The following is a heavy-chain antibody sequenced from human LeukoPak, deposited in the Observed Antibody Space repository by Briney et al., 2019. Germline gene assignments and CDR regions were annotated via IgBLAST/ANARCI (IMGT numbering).Heavy chain of an antibody. Sequence: GGSLRLSCAASGFTFSSYAMSWVRQTPGKGLEWVSAITSSSSGGITYYADSVKGRFTISRDNSKNSLYLQMNSLRAEDTALYYCAKITIFGVALGAFDIWGQGTMVTVSS. CDR2: ITSSSSGGIT. V-gene: IGHV3-23*01. CDR3: AKITIFGVALGAFDI. D-gene: IGHD3-3*01. J-gene: IGHJ3*02. CDR1: GFTFSSYA.